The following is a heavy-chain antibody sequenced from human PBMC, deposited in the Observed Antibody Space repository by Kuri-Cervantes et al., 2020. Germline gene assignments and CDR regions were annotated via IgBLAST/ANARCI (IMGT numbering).Heavy chain of an antibody. CDR2: FHYSGST. D-gene: IGHD2/OR15-2a*01. Sequence: SETLSLTCTVSGSSISNYYWSWIRQPPGKGLEWIGFFHYSGSTNYNPSLKSRVTMSVDTSKNQFSLKLRSVTAADTAVYYCARMDFEYSMSEWGQGALVTVSS. CDR3: ARMDFEYSMSE. V-gene: IGHV4-59*08. CDR1: GSSISNYY. J-gene: IGHJ4*02.